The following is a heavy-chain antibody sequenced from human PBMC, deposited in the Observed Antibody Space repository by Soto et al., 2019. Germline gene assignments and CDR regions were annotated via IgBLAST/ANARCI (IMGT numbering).Heavy chain of an antibody. CDR2: ISSSSSTI. V-gene: IGHV3-48*01. CDR3: AGLADFDS. CDR1: GFTFSSYS. Sequence: EVQLVESGGGLVQPGGSLRLSCAASGFTFSSYSMNWVRQAPGKGLEWVSYISSSSSTIYYADSVKGRFTISRDNAKNSLYLQMNSLRAEDAAVDYCAGLADFDSWGQGTLVTVSS. J-gene: IGHJ4*02.